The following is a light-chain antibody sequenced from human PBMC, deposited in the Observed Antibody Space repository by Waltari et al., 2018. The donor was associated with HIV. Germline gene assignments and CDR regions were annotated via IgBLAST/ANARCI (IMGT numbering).Light chain of an antibody. V-gene: IGLV2-11*01. Sequence: QSALPQPHSVSGSPGQSVTIPCTGTSRDIGGYNYASWYRQFPGKAPSVIILDVNKRPAGVPARFSGSKSGNTASLTISGRQTDDEADYDCCTYAGNSHVVFGGGTTLTVL. CDR2: DVN. CDR3: CTYAGNSHVV. J-gene: IGLJ2*01. CDR1: SRDIGGYNY.